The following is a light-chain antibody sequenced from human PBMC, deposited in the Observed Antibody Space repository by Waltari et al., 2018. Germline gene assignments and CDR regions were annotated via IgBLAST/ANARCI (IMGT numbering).Light chain of an antibody. J-gene: IGLJ1*01. V-gene: IGLV2-8*01. CDR2: EVN. Sequence: QSALTQPPSASGSPGQSVTITCTGTRSDVGVFSYVSWYRQLPGKAPQVLIYEVNRRPSGVPNRFSGSKSGNTAFLTVSGLQAEDEGEYYCASYAGTSNYVFGTGTKVTVL. CDR1: RSDVGVFSY. CDR3: ASYAGTSNYV.